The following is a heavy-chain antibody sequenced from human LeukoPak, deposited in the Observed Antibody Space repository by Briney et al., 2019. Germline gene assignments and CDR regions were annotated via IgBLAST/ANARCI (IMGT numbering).Heavy chain of an antibody. V-gene: IGHV4-39*01. Sequence: SETLSLTCTVSGGSISSSSYYWGWIRQPPGKGLEWIGSIYHSGSTYYNPSLKSRVTISVDTSKNQFSLKLTSVTAADTATYYCARHGYCSGGSCYSAYYYYLDVWGKGTTVTVSS. J-gene: IGHJ6*03. CDR3: ARHGYCSGGSCYSAYYYYLDV. CDR2: IYHSGST. CDR1: GGSISSSSYY. D-gene: IGHD2-15*01.